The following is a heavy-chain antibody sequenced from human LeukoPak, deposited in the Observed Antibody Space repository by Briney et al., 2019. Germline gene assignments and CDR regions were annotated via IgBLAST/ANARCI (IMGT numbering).Heavy chain of an antibody. Sequence: SVKVSCKASGGTFSSYAISWVRQAPGQGLEWMGGIIPIFGTANYAQKFQGRVTITTDESTSTAYMELSSLRSEDTAVYYCARGREPNPSIMVVTASTDYWGQGTLVTVSS. V-gene: IGHV1-69*05. CDR1: GGTFSSYA. D-gene: IGHD2-21*02. CDR2: IIPIFGTA. J-gene: IGHJ4*02. CDR3: ARGREPNPSIMVVTASTDY.